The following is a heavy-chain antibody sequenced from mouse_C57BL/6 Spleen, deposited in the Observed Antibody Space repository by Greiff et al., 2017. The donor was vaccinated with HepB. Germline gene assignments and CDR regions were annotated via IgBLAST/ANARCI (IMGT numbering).Heavy chain of an antibody. V-gene: IGHV1-47*01. CDR3: SRGPDGYYPAWFAY. Sequence: QVQLKQSGAELVKPGASVKMSCKASAYTFTTYPIEWMKQNHGKSLEWIGNFHPYNDDTKYNEKFKGKATLTVEKSSSTVYLELSRLTSDGSAVYYCSRGPDGYYPAWFAYWGQGTLVTVSA. CDR2: FHPYNDDT. CDR1: AYTFTTYP. D-gene: IGHD2-3*01. J-gene: IGHJ3*01.